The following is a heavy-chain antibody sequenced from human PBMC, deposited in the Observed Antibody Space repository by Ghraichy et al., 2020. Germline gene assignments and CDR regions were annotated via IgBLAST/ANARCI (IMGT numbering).Heavy chain of an antibody. J-gene: IGHJ4*02. CDR3: ARERYSSSSPDETFDY. CDR1: GGSVSSGSYY. CDR2: IYYSGST. V-gene: IGHV4-61*01. Sequence: SETLSLTCTVSGGSVSSGSYYWSWIRQPPGKGLEWIGYIYYSGSTNYNPSLKSRVSISVDTSKNQFSLKLSSVTAADTAVYYCARERYSSSSPDETFDYWGQGTLVTVSS. D-gene: IGHD6-13*01.